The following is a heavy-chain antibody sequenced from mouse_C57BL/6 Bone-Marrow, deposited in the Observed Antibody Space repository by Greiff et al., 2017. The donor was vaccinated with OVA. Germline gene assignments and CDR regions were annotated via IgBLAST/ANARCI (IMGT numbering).Heavy chain of an antibody. CDR1: GYTFTSYG. J-gene: IGHJ1*03. CDR2: IYPRSGNT. Sequence: QVQLQQSGAELARPGASVKLSCKASGYTFTSYGISWVKQRTGQGLEWIGEIYPRSGNTYYNEKFKGKATLTADKSSSTAYMELRSLTSEDSAVYFCARGILRVPRGWYFDVWGTGTTVTVSS. V-gene: IGHV1-81*01. D-gene: IGHD1-2*01. CDR3: ARGILRVPRGWYFDV.